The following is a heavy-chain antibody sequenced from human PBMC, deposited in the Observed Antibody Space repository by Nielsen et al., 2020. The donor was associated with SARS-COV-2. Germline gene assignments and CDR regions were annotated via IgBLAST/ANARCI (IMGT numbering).Heavy chain of an antibody. D-gene: IGHD5-18*01. Sequence: ASVKVSCKASGYTFTGYYMHWVRQAPGQGLEWMGRINPNSGGTNYAQKFQGRVTMTRDTSISTAYMELSRLRSDDTAAYYCARDRSGYSYGYGSGAFDIWGQGTMVTVSS. CDR1: GYTFTGYY. V-gene: IGHV1-2*06. J-gene: IGHJ3*02. CDR3: ARDRSGYSYGYGSGAFDI. CDR2: INPNSGGT.